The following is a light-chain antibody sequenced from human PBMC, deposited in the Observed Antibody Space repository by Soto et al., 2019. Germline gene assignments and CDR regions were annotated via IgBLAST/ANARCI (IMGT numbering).Light chain of an antibody. CDR1: QSVSSSY. CDR2: GAS. Sequence: IVYTLSTRTLYFSTGEKATLSCRASQSVSSSYLAWYQQKPGQAPRLLIYGASSRATGIPDRFSGSGSGTDFTLTISRLEPEDFAVYYCQQYGSSPPITFGQGSRPAIK. V-gene: IGKV3-20*01. CDR3: QQYGSSPPIT. J-gene: IGKJ5*01.